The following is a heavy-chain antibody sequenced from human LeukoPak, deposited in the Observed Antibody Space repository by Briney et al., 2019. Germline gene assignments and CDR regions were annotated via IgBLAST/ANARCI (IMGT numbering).Heavy chain of an antibody. D-gene: IGHD3-10*01. CDR3: AKGGLWFGEPLGYFDY. V-gene: IGHV3-30*18. Sequence: GGSLRLSCAASGFTFSSYGMHWVRQAPGKGLEWVAVISYDGSNKYYADSVKGRFTISRDNSKNTLYLQMNSLRAEDTAVYYCAKGGLWFGEPLGYFDYWGQGTLVTVSS. CDR2: ISYDGSNK. CDR1: GFTFSSYG. J-gene: IGHJ4*02.